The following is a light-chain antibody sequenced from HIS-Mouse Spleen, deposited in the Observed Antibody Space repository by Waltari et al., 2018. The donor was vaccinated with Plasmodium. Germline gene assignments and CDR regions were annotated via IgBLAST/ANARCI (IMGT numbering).Light chain of an antibody. Sequence: SYELPQPPSVSVSPGQTASITCSGDKLGDKYACWYQQMPGQSPVLVIYQDSKRPSGSPERFSGSNSGNTATLTISGTQAMDEADYYCQAWDSGVGFGGGTKLTVL. J-gene: IGLJ2*01. CDR1: KLGDKY. CDR3: QAWDSGVG. CDR2: QDS. V-gene: IGLV3-1*01.